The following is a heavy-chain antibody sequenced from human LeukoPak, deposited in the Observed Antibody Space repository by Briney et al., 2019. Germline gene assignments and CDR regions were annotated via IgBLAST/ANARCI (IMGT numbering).Heavy chain of an antibody. D-gene: IGHD6-6*01. V-gene: IGHV3-20*04. Sequence: GGSLRLSCAASGFTFDDYGMSWVRQAPGKGLEWISGINWNGGSPGYADSVKGRFTISRDNAKNSLYLQMSSLRVEDTAVYYCTRDPRHFDSCGQGTLVTVSS. CDR2: INWNGGSP. CDR1: GFTFDDYG. J-gene: IGHJ5*01. CDR3: TRDPRHFDS.